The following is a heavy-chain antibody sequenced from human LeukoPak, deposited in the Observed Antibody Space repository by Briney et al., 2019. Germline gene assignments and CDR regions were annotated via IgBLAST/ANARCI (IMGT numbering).Heavy chain of an antibody. D-gene: IGHD1-26*01. CDR3: ARAGGSYYFDY. CDR2: INPSGGST. V-gene: IGHV1-46*01. CDR1: GYTFTSHY. Sequence: ASVKVSCKASGYTFTSHYMHWVRQAPGQGLEWMGIINPSGGSTSYAQKFQGRVTMTRDTSTSTVYMELSSLRSEDTAVYYCARAGGSYYFDYWGQGTLVTVSS. J-gene: IGHJ4*02.